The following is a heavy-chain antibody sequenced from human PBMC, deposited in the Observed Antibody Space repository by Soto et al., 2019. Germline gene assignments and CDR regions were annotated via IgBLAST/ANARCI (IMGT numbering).Heavy chain of an antibody. CDR3: ARGYSSSSVSWFDP. Sequence: SVKVSCKASGGTFSSYAISWVRQAPGQGLEWMGGIIPIFGTANYAQRFQGRVTITADESTSTAYMELSSLRSEDTAVYYCARGYSSSSVSWFDPWGQGTLVTVSS. CDR2: IIPIFGTA. D-gene: IGHD6-6*01. CDR1: GGTFSSYA. J-gene: IGHJ5*02. V-gene: IGHV1-69*13.